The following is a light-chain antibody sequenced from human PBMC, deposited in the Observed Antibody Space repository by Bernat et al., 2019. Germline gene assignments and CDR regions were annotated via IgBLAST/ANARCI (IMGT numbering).Light chain of an antibody. Sequence: QSALTQPPSVSGAAGQRVVISCSGGFFNLGADYDVHWYQQLPGTAPRLIVFGNTNRPSGVPDRFSGSRSGTSASLAITGLQPEDEADYYCQSYDKRLSGYVFGTGTKVTVL. CDR3: QSYDKRLSGYV. J-gene: IGLJ1*01. CDR2: GNT. CDR1: FFNLGADYD. V-gene: IGLV1-40*01.